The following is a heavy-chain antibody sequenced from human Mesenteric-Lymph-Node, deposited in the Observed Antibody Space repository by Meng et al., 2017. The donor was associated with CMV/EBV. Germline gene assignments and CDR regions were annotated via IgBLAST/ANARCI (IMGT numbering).Heavy chain of an antibody. CDR1: GYTFTSYG. CDR3: ARGAARPNGKQRRLIDY. J-gene: IGHJ4*02. V-gene: IGHV1-8*02. Sequence: ASVKVSCKASGYTFTSYGISWVRQATGQGLEWMGWMNPNSGNTGYAQKFQGRVTMTRNTSISTAYMELSSLRSEDTAVYYCARGAARPNGKQRRLIDYWGQGTLVTVSS. D-gene: IGHD6-6*01. CDR2: MNPNSGNT.